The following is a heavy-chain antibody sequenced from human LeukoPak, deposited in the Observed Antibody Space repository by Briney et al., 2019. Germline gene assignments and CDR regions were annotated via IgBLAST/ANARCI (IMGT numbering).Heavy chain of an antibody. D-gene: IGHD3-22*01. V-gene: IGHV4-59*01. CDR3: ARVGGYYDSSGAFDI. CDR2: ISYSGSS. J-gene: IGHJ3*02. Sequence: SETLSLTCTVSGGSISSYYWSWIRQPPGKGLEWIGYISYSGSSNYNPSLKSRVSISVDTSKNQFSLKLNSVTAADTAVYYCARVGGYYDSSGAFDIWGQGTMVTVSS. CDR1: GGSISSYY.